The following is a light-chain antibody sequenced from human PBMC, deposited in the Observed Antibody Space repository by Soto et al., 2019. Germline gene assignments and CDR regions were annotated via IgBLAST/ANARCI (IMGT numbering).Light chain of an antibody. J-gene: IGLJ2*01. CDR3: SSFAGSDSVL. CDR2: EVS. V-gene: IGLV2-8*01. Sequence: QSVLTQPPSASGSPGQSVTISCTGTSSDVGGYNSVSWYQQHPGKAPKLMIYEVSQRPSGVPVRFSGSKSGNTASPTVSGLQAEDEADYYCSSFAGSDSVLFGGGTKVTVL. CDR1: SSDVGGYNS.